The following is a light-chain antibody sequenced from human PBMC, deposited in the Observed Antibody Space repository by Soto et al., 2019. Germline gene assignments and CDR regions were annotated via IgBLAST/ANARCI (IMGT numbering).Light chain of an antibody. CDR1: QSVSSNY. V-gene: IGKV3-20*01. CDR2: GAS. CDR3: QQYHNSPRT. J-gene: IGKJ1*01. Sequence: EIVLTQSPGTLSLSPGERATLSCRASQSVSSNYLAWYQQKPGQAPRLLIYGASNRATGIPDRFSGSGSGTDFTLTISRLEPEDFAVYSCQQYHNSPRTFVQGTKVEV.